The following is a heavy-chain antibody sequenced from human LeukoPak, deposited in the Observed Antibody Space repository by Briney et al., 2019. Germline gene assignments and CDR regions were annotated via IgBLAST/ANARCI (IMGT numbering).Heavy chain of an antibody. J-gene: IGHJ4*02. CDR1: GFTVSSNY. D-gene: IGHD3-22*01. CDR2: IYSGGST. Sequence: GGSLRLSCAASGFTVSSNYMSWVRQAPGKGLEWVSVIYSGGSTYYADSVKGRFTISRDNSKNTLYLQMNSLRADDTAVYYCARHYYDSSGYYPTSDYWGQGTLVTVSS. CDR3: ARHYYDSSGYYPTSDY. V-gene: IGHV3-66*04.